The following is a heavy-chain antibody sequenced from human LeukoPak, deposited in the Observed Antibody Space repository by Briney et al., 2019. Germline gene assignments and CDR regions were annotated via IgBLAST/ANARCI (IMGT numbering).Heavy chain of an antibody. D-gene: IGHD3-22*01. CDR1: GGSISSYY. CDR3: ARAEYYDSSGYYPSDAFDI. Sequence: SETLSLTCTVSGGSISSYYWSWDRQHPGKGLEWIGYIYFSGSTNYNPSLKSRVTISVDTSKNQFSLKLSSVTDADTAVYYCARAEYYDSSGYYPSDAFDIWGQGTMVTVSS. CDR2: IYFSGST. J-gene: IGHJ3*02. V-gene: IGHV4-59*01.